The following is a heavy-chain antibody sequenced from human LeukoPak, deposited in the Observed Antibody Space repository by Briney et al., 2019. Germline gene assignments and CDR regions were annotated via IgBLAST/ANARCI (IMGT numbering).Heavy chain of an antibody. J-gene: IGHJ5*02. Sequence: PGGSLRLSCAASGFTFSSYGMHWVRQAPGKGLEWVSAISGSGGSTYYADSVKGRFTISRDNSKNTLYLQMNSLRAEDTAVYYCARSVRGVIIGFDPWGQGTLVTVSS. CDR2: ISGSGGST. V-gene: IGHV3-23*01. D-gene: IGHD3-10*01. CDR1: GFTFSSYG. CDR3: ARSVRGVIIGFDP.